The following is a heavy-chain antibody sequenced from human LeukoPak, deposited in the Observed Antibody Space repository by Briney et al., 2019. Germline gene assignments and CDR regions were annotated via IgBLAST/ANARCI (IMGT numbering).Heavy chain of an antibody. Sequence: GGSLRLSCAASGFTFSSYSMNWGRQAPGKGLEWVSSISSSSSYIYYADSVKGRFTISRDNAKNSLYLQMNSLRAEDTAVYYCARAPNYDSSGYYYYYGMDVWGQGTTVTVSS. J-gene: IGHJ6*02. CDR2: ISSSSSYI. V-gene: IGHV3-21*01. CDR1: GFTFSSYS. D-gene: IGHD3-22*01. CDR3: ARAPNYDSSGYYYYYGMDV.